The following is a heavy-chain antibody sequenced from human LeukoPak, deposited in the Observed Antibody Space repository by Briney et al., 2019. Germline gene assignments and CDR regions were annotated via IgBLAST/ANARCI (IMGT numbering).Heavy chain of an antibody. D-gene: IGHD6-13*01. CDR1: GYTFTSYA. CDR2: ISAYNGNT. J-gene: IGHJ6*02. Sequence: ASVKLSCKASGYTFTSYATSWVRQPPGQGLEWMGWISAYNGNTNYAQKLQGRVTMTTDTSTSTAYMELRSLRSDDTAVYYCARGYSSRYGMDVWGQGTTVTVSS. V-gene: IGHV1-18*01. CDR3: ARGYSSRYGMDV.